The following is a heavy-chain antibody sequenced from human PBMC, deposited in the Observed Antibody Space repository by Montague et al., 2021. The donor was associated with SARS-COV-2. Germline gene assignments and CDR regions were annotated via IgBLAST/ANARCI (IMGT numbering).Heavy chain of an antibody. Sequence: PALVKPTQTLTLTCTSSGFSLISDGVGVGWIRQPPGKALEWLALIFWNDDKRYNSSLKNRLTVTKDTSKNQVVLTMTNMDPLDTGTYYCAHNLLFSSLGDFDSWGQGTLVTVAS. CDR1: GFSLISDGVG. J-gene: IGHJ4*02. CDR2: IFWNDDK. CDR3: AHNLLFSSLGDFDS. D-gene: IGHD7-27*01. V-gene: IGHV2-5*01.